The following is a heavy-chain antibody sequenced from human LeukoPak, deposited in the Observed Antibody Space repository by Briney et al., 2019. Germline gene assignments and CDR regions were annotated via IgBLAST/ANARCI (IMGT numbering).Heavy chain of an antibody. J-gene: IGHJ5*02. V-gene: IGHV3-23*01. CDR2: ISGSGGST. CDR1: GFTFSSYA. D-gene: IGHD3-22*01. CDR3: AKDDSSGYPSNWFDP. Sequence: PGGSLRLSCAASGFTFSSYAMSWVRQAPGKGLEWVSAISGSGGSTYYTDSVKGRFTISRDNSKNTLYLQMNSLRAEDTAVYYCAKDDSSGYPSNWFDPWGQGTLVTVSS.